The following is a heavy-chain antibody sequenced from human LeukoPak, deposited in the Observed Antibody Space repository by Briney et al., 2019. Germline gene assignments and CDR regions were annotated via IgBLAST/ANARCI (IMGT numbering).Heavy chain of an antibody. CDR1: GFPFSSYW. D-gene: IGHD5-24*01. CDR3: TRVGYIDEGIDY. J-gene: IGHJ4*02. CDR2: IKQDGSKK. V-gene: IGHV3-7*04. Sequence: GGSLRLSCVASGFPFSSYWMTWVRQAPGKGLEWVANIKQDGSKKSYVDSVKGRSTISRDNAKNSLYLQMNSLRAEDTAIYYCTRVGYIDEGIDYWGQGTLVTVSS.